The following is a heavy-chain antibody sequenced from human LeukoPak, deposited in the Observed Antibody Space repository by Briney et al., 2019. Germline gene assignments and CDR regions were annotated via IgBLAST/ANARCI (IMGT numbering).Heavy chain of an antibody. Sequence: GGSLRLSCAASGFTFSSYAMHRVRQAPGKGLAWAAVISYDGSNKYYADSVTGRFTISRDNSKNTLYLQMNSQRAEDTAVYYCARDLSGYDSYYGMGVWGQGTTVTVSS. CDR1: GFTFSSYA. CDR3: ARDLSGYDSYYGMGV. CDR2: ISYDGSNK. V-gene: IGHV3-30*04. J-gene: IGHJ6*02. D-gene: IGHD5-12*01.